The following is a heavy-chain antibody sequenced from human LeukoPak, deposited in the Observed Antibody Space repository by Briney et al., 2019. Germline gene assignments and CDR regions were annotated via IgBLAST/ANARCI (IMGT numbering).Heavy chain of an antibody. V-gene: IGHV4-59*01. J-gene: IGHJ2*01. CDR1: GGSISGYY. CDR3: ARVSVVVPAAARSYWYFDL. CDR2: IYYNGIS. D-gene: IGHD2-2*01. Sequence: NPSETLSLTCTVAGGSISGYYWSWIRQPPGKGLEWIAYIYYNGISNYNPSLKSRVIISVDTSKNQFSLKLSSVTAADTAVYYCARVSVVVPAAARSYWYFDLWGRGTLVTVSS.